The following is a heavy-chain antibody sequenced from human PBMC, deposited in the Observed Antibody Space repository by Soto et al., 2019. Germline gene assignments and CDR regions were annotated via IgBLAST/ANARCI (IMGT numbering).Heavy chain of an antibody. CDR2: ITWNSGSI. V-gene: IGHV3-9*01. Sequence: PLRLSCEVSGFTFDDNAMHWVRQGQGKGLEWVSGITWNSGSIDYADSVKGRFTISRDNAKNSLYLQMNSLRPEDTALYYCAKDIREYSSGWTYFDYWGHGTLVTVSS. J-gene: IGHJ4*01. D-gene: IGHD6-19*01. CDR3: AKDIREYSSGWTYFDY. CDR1: GFTFDDNA.